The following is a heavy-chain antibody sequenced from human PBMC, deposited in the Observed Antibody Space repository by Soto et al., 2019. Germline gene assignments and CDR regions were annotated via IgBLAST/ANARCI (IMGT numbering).Heavy chain of an antibody. V-gene: IGHV4-4*02. CDR1: GGSVRAPDW. CDR2: VHISGHS. Sequence: QVHLQESGPGLVAPSGTLSLTCTLSGGSVRAPDWWNWVRQSPDKGLEWIAEVHISGHSNYNPSLRSRVSVSIDSSKNQFYLNLNSMTAADTAIYYCARVRQGCSANNCYFDPWGQDTQVTISS. J-gene: IGHJ5*01. CDR3: ARVRQGCSANNCYFDP. D-gene: IGHD1-1*01.